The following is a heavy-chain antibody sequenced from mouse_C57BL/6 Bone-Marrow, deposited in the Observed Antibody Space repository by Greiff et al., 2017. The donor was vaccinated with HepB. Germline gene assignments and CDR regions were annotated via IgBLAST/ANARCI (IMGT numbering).Heavy chain of an antibody. Sequence: EVNLVESGGDLVKPGGSLKLSCAASGFTFSSYGMSWVRQTPDKRLEWVATISSGGSYTYYPDSVKGRFTISRDNAKNTLYLQMSSLKSEDTAMYYCARRGFYAMDYWGQGTSVTVSS. J-gene: IGHJ4*01. CDR2: ISSGGSYT. CDR3: ARRGFYAMDY. CDR1: GFTFSSYG. V-gene: IGHV5-6*02.